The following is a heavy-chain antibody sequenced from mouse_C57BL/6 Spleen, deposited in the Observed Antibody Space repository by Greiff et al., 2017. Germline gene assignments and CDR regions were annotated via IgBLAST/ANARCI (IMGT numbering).Heavy chain of an antibody. V-gene: IGHV1-61*01. CDR2: IYPSDSET. D-gene: IGHD3-2*02. CDR3: ARSAQATGVDY. CDR1: GYTFTSYW. Sequence: QVQLQQPGAELVRPGSSVKLSCKASGYTFTSYWMDWVKQRPGQGLEWIGNIYPSDSETHYNQKFKDKATLTVDKSSSTAYMQLSSLTSEDSAVYYCARSAQATGVDYWGQGTSVTGSS. J-gene: IGHJ4*01.